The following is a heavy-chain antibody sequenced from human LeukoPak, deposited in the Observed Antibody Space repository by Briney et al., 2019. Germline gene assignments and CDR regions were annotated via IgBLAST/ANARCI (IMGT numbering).Heavy chain of an antibody. CDR3: ARGGLRYFDWYRAFDI. CDR1: GGSFSGYY. J-gene: IGHJ3*02. CDR2: INHSGST. D-gene: IGHD3-9*01. V-gene: IGHV4-34*01. Sequence: SETLSLTCAVYGGSFSGYYWSWIRQPPGKGLEWIGEINHSGSTNYNPSLKSRVTISVDTSKNQFSLKLSSVTAADTAVYYCARGGLRYFDWYRAFDIWGQGTMVTVSS.